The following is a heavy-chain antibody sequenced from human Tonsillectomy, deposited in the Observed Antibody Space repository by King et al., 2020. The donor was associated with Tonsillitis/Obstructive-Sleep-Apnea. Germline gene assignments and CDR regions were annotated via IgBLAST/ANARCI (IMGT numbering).Heavy chain of an antibody. D-gene: IGHD2-15*01. CDR2: ISWDGGST. J-gene: IGHJ4*02. Sequence: VQLVESGGVVLQPGGSLRLSCAASGFTFDDYTMHWVRQAPGKGLEWVSLISWDGGSTYYADSVKGRFTISRDNSKNSLCLQMNSLRTEDTALYYCAKGGTAAGTFDYWGQGTLVTVSS. CDR3: AKGGTAAGTFDY. CDR1: GFTFDDYT. V-gene: IGHV3-43*01.